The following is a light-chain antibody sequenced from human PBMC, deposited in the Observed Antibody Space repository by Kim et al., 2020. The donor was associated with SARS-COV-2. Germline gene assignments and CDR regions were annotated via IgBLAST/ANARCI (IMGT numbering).Light chain of an antibody. J-gene: IGLJ2*01. Sequence: SSELTQDPAVSVALGQTVRITCQGDSLRSYYATWYQQKPGQAPMLVIYGKNNRPSEIPDRFSGSSSGNTGSLTITGAQAEDEADYYCTPRDSNHNVIFGGGTNLTVL. CDR3: TPRDSNHNVI. CDR2: GKN. V-gene: IGLV3-19*01. CDR1: SLRSYY.